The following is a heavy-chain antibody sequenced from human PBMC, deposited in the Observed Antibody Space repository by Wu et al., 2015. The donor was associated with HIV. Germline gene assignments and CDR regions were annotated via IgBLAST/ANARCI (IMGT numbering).Heavy chain of an antibody. Sequence: QVQLVQSGAEVKKPGASVKVSCKASGYTFTSYYMHWVRQAPGQGLEWMGIINPSGGSTSYAQKFQGRVTMTRDTSTSTVYMELSSLRSEDTAVYYCARDQISRQQQLAVTGDAFDIWGQGTMVTVSS. CDR1: GYTFTSYY. CDR3: ARDQISRQQQLAVTGDAFDI. D-gene: IGHD6-13*01. CDR2: INPSGGST. J-gene: IGHJ3*02. V-gene: IGHV1-46*01.